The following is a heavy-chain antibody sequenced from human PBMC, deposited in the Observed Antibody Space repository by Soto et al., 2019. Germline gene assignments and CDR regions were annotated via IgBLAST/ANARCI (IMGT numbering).Heavy chain of an antibody. Sequence: GGSLRLSCAASGFTFSDYYMSWIRQAPGKGLEWVSYISSSGSTIYYADSVKGRFTISRDNAKNSLYLQMNSLRAGDAAVYYCARDQTTEVVMSAFDIWGQGTMVTVSS. CDR1: GFTFSDYY. D-gene: IGHD3-22*01. J-gene: IGHJ3*02. CDR3: ARDQTTEVVMSAFDI. CDR2: ISSSGSTI. V-gene: IGHV3-11*01.